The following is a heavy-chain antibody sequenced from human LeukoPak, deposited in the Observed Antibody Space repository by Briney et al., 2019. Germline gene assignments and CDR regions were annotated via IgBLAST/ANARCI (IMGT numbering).Heavy chain of an antibody. CDR1: GYTLTSYG. V-gene: IGHV1-69*05. CDR3: ARLTLAASSRFFDY. Sequence: ASVKVSCKASGYTLTSYGISWVRQAPGQGLEWMGGIIPIFGTANYAQKFQGRVTITTDESTSTAYMELGSLRSDDTAVYYCARLTLAASSRFFDYWGQGTLVTVSS. J-gene: IGHJ4*02. CDR2: IIPIFGTA. D-gene: IGHD6-19*01.